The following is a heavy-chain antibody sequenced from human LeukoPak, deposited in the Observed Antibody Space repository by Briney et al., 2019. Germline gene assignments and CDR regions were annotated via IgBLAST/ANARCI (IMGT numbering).Heavy chain of an antibody. Sequence: PSQTLSLTCTVSGGSISSGGYYWSWIRQHPGKGLEWIGYIYYSGSTYYNPSLKSRVTISVDTSKNQFSLKLSSETAADTAVYYCARGPTKRYCSGGSCYSGYYYYGMDVWGQGTTVTVSS. J-gene: IGHJ6*02. CDR2: IYYSGST. CDR1: GGSISSGGYY. D-gene: IGHD2-15*01. V-gene: IGHV4-31*03. CDR3: ARGPTKRYCSGGSCYSGYYYYGMDV.